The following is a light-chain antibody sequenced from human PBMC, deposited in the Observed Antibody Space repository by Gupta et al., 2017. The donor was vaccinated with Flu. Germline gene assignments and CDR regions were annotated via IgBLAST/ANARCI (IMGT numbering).Light chain of an antibody. CDR3: YSRDSSGDDGI. V-gene: IGLV3-19*01. CDR2: GEN. J-gene: IGLJ2*01. CDR1: CLRNYR. Sequence: SSKLTQDPGGSVDLGQTVTITCQGDCLRNYRASWYQQKPGHAPVLVMFGENSRPSGIPERFSGSSSGDTASLTITGAQAEDDADYYCYSRDSSGDDGILGGGTKLTVL.